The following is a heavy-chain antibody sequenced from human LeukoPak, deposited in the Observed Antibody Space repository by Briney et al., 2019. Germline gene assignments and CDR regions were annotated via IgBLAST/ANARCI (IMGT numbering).Heavy chain of an antibody. CDR1: GGTFTTYA. D-gene: IGHD3-10*01. CDR3: ARLWGRDPTLLWFGAPREDAFDI. J-gene: IGHJ3*02. CDR2: IIPIFGTA. Sequence: SVKASCKAAGGTFTTYAISGWRQSPGQRLEWRGGIIPIFGTANYAKKFQGRVTINTDESASTAYLELSSLRSEDTAVYYCARLWGRDPTLLWFGAPREDAFDIWGQGTMVTVSS. V-gene: IGHV1-69*05.